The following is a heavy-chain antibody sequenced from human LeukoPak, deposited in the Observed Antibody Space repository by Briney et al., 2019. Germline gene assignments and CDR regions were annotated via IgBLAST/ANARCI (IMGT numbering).Heavy chain of an antibody. Sequence: NPSETLSLTCTVSGASISSSDYSWGWIRQPPGKALEWIGSMYSSGRTYLNPSLKSRVTISIDTSKNQFSLKLTSVAAADTAVYYCARPTRGYSYGMDSWGQGTLVTVSS. CDR2: MYSSGRT. CDR1: GASISSSDYS. CDR3: ARPTRGYSYGMDS. D-gene: IGHD5-18*01. J-gene: IGHJ4*02. V-gene: IGHV4-39*01.